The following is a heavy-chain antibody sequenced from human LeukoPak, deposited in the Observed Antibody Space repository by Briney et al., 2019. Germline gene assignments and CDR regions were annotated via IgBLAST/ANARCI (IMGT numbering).Heavy chain of an antibody. V-gene: IGHV3-21*01. CDR2: ISSSSSYI. J-gene: IGHJ4*02. Sequence: GGSLRLSCAASGFTFSSYSMNWVRQAPGKGLEWVSSISSSSSYIYYADSVKGRFTISRDNAKNSLYLQMNSLRAEDTAVYYCARDDPQGYYFDYWGRGTLVTVSS. CDR1: GFTFSSYS. CDR3: ARDDPQGYYFDY.